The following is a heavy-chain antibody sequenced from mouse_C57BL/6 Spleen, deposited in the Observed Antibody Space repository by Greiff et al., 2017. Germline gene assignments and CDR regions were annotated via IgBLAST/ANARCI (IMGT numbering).Heavy chain of an antibody. J-gene: IGHJ1*03. CDR2: IYPYNGVS. CDR1: GFPFTGYY. V-gene: IGHV1-31*01. CDR3: ARGGYYGLYWYFDV. D-gene: IGHD2-1*01. Sequence: EVQLQQSGPELVKPGASVKIFCQASGFPFTGYYMHWVKQNHGTMLDWIGYIYPYNGVSSYNQKFKGKATLTVDKSSSTAYMELRSLTSEDSAVYYCARGGYYGLYWYFDVWGTGTTVTVSS.